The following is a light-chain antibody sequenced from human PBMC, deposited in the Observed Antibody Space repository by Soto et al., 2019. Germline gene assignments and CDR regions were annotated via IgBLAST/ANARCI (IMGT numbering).Light chain of an antibody. J-gene: IGLJ2*01. CDR2: DNN. Sequence: QSVLTQPPSVSAAPGQKVTISCSGSSSNIGNNYVSWYQQLPGTAPKLLIYDNNKRPSGIPGRFSASKSATSATLGITELQTGDEADYYCGTWDSSRSAVVFGGGTKVTVL. CDR1: SSNIGNNY. CDR3: GTWDSSRSAVV. V-gene: IGLV1-51*01.